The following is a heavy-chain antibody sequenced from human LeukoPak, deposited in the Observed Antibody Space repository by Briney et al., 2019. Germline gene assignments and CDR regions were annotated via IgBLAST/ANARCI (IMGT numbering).Heavy chain of an antibody. J-gene: IGHJ4*02. D-gene: IGHD4-17*01. CDR2: ISGSDDST. CDR1: GFTFSSYA. CDR3: AKEDTLTTVYFDY. V-gene: IGHV3-23*01. Sequence: GGSLRLSCAASGFTFSSYAMSWLRQAPGKGLEWVSAISGSDDSTYYADSVKGRFTISRDNSRNTLYLQVNSLRAEDTAVYYCAKEDTLTTVYFDYWGQGTLVTVSS.